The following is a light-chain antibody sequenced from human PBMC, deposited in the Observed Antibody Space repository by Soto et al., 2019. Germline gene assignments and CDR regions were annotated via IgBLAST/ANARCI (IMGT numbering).Light chain of an antibody. CDR3: FSYTGTYPVV. CDR2: DVS. V-gene: IGLV2-11*01. Sequence: QSALTQPRSVSGSPGQSVTISCTGTSSDVGGYNYVSWYQQHPAKAPKLMIYDVSKRPSGVPDRFSGSRSGNTASLTISGLQAEDEADYYCFSYTGTYPVVFGGGTKVTVL. CDR1: SSDVGGYNY. J-gene: IGLJ3*02.